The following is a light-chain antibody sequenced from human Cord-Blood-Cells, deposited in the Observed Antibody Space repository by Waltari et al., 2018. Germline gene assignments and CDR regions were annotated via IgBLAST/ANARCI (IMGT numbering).Light chain of an antibody. CDR3: QQRSNWPIT. V-gene: IGKV3-11*01. CDR2: DAS. J-gene: IGKJ5*01. Sequence: EIVLTQSPAPLPLSPGEKATPTCRASQSFNSYLAWYQQKPGQPPRLLIYDASNWATGIPARFSGSGSGTDFTLTISSLEPEDFAVYYCQQRSNWPITFGQGTRLEIK. CDR1: QSFNSY.